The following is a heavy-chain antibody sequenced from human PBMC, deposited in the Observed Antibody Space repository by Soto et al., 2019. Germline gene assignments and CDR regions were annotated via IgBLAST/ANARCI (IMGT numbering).Heavy chain of an antibody. Sequence: QVQLVQSGAEVKKPGSSVKVSCKASGGTFSSYTISWVRQAPGQGLEWMGRIIPILGIANYAQKFQDRVTITADKSTSTAYMELSSLRSEDTVGYYCAREETGDRMIWPFDFWGQGTLVTVSS. J-gene: IGHJ4*02. V-gene: IGHV1-69*08. CDR2: IIPILGIA. CDR1: GGTFSSYT. CDR3: AREETGDRMIWPFDF. D-gene: IGHD7-27*01.